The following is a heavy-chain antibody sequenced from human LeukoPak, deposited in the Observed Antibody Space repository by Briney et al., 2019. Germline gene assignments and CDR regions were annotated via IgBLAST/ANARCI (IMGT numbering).Heavy chain of an antibody. CDR1: GFTFSSYA. CDR3: VTTVTTFWGGFDY. J-gene: IGHJ4*02. CDR2: ISSNGGTT. V-gene: IGHV3-64D*06. D-gene: IGHD4-17*01. Sequence: PGGSLRLSCSASGFTFSSYAMHWVRQAPGKGLEYVSTISSNGGTTYYADSVKGRFTISRDNSKNTLYLQVSSLRAEDTAVYYCVTTVTTFWGGFDYWGQGTLVTVSS.